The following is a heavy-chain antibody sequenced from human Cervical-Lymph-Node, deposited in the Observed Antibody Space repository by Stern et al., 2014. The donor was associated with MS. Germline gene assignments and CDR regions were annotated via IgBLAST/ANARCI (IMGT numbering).Heavy chain of an antibody. J-gene: IGHJ6*02. V-gene: IGHV1-69*01. Sequence: QVQLVESGAEVKKPGSSVKVSCKASGGTFSSYAISWVRQAPGQGLEWMGGIIPIFGPGNYAPKSQGRVTITADESTSTPYMELSSLRSEDTAVYYCARGELKEGLVRGMDVWGQGTTVTVSS. D-gene: IGHD1-26*01. CDR2: IIPIFGPG. CDR3: ARGELKEGLVRGMDV. CDR1: GGTFSSYA.